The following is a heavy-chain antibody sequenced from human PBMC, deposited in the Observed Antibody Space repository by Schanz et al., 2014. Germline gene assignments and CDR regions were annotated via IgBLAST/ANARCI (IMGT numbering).Heavy chain of an antibody. V-gene: IGHV3-7*01. CDR1: GFTVSINY. CDR3: AAGGGFLIDY. Sequence: EVQLVESGGGLVQPGGSLRLSCAASGFTVSINYMNWVRQAPGKGLEWVAIIRPDGSDQHYVDSVKGRFTISRDNAKSSLYLQMNSLRAEDTAVYYCAAGGGFLIDYWGQGTLVTVSS. J-gene: IGHJ4*02. D-gene: IGHD2-15*01. CDR2: IRPDGSDQ.